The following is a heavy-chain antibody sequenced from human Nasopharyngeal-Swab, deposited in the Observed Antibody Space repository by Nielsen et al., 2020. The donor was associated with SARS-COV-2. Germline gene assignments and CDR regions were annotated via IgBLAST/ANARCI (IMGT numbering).Heavy chain of an antibody. J-gene: IGHJ5*02. V-gene: IGHV3-23*01. CDR1: GFTFSTYA. Sequence: GESLKISCVAGGFTFSTYAMTWVRQAPGKGLEWVSAISGTGGSTFCADSVKGRFTISRDNSKDTLYLQMNSLRGEDTAVYYCAKSAYSNWFDPWGQGALVTVSS. D-gene: IGHD4-11*01. CDR3: AKSAYSNWFDP. CDR2: ISGTGGST.